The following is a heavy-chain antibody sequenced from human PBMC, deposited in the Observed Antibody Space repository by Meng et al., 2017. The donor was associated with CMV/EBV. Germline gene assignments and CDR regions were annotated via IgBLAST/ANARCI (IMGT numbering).Heavy chain of an antibody. CDR2: IGTAGDT. CDR3: ARAEGGDYFDY. V-gene: IGHV3-13*03. D-gene: IGHD1-14*01. J-gene: IGHJ4*02. CDR1: GFTFSGYD. Sequence: GGSLRLSCAACGFTFSGYDMHWVRQATGKGLEWVSAIGTAGDTYYPGSVKGQFTISRENAKNSLYLQMNSLRAEDTAVYYCARAEGGDYFDYWGQGTLVTVSS.